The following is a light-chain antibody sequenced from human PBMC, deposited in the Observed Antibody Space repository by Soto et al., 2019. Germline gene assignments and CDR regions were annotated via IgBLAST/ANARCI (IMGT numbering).Light chain of an antibody. Sequence: SYELTQPPSVSVAPGQTARISCGGNNIGSTSVHWYQQRPGQAPVLVVSDDSDRPSGIPERFSGSNSGITATLTISRVEAGDEADYYCQVWDTSRDPVVFGGGTKLTVL. V-gene: IGLV3-21*02. CDR1: NIGSTS. CDR3: QVWDTSRDPVV. J-gene: IGLJ2*01. CDR2: DDS.